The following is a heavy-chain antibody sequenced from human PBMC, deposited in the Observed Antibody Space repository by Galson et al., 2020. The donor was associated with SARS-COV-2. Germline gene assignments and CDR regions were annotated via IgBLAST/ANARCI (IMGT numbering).Heavy chain of an antibody. D-gene: IGHD3-10*01. J-gene: IGHJ4*02. V-gene: IGHV1-58*01. CDR3: AAITMVRGPAY. CDR2: IVVGSGDT. CDR1: GFTFTSSA. Sequence: SVTVSCQTSGFTFTSSAVQWVRQARGQRLAWIGWIVVGSGDTKYAQKFQERVTITRDMSTSTAYMELSSLRSEDTAVYYCAAITMVRGPAYWGQGTLVTVSS.